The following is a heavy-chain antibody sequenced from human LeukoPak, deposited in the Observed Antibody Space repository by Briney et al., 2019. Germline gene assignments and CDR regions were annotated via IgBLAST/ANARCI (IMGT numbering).Heavy chain of an antibody. Sequence: GASVKVSCKASGYTFTGYYMHWVRQAPGQGLEWMGWINPNSGGTNYAQKFQGRVTMTRDTSISTAYMELSRLRSDDTAVYYCARDWATVTRLAYYYMDVWGKGTTVTISS. D-gene: IGHD4-17*01. CDR1: GYTFTGYY. CDR3: ARDWATVTRLAYYYMDV. CDR2: INPNSGGT. V-gene: IGHV1-2*02. J-gene: IGHJ6*03.